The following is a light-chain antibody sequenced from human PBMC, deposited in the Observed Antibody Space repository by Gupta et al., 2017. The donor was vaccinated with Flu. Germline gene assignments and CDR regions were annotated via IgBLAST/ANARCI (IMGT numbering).Light chain of an antibody. J-gene: IGLJ3*02. V-gene: IGLV1-44*01. CDR1: RSNIDKNN. CDR2: NTN. Sequence: QSVLTQPPSASGTPGQRVTISCSGSRSNIDKNNVTWYRQIPGTAPKLIIVNTNHRPSAVPDRFSFSNSGTSDSLALTARQSEDEAHDYCSAWDDGINGQVVFGGGTKLTVL. CDR3: SAWDDGINGQVV.